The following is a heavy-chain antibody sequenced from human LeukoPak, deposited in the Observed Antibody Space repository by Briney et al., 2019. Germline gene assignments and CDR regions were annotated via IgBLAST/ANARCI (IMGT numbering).Heavy chain of an antibody. Sequence: SQTLSLTGAISGDSISSSSAAWNWIRQSPSRGLEWLGRTYYRSKWYNDFAVSVRSRITINPDTSKNQFSLQLNSVIPEDTAVYYCARDQRSLIAAAGVASYHYDGMDVWGQGTTVTVSS. V-gene: IGHV6-1*01. D-gene: IGHD6-13*01. J-gene: IGHJ6*02. CDR2: TYYRSKWYN. CDR3: ARDQRSLIAAAGVASYHYDGMDV. CDR1: GDSISSSSAA.